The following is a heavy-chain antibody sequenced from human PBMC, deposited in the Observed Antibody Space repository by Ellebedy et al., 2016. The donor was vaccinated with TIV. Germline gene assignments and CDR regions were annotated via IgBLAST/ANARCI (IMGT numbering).Heavy chain of an antibody. D-gene: IGHD3-16*01. Sequence: AASVKVSCKASGGSFSTYAISWVRQAPGQGLEWMGRIMPILGLASSAQNFQGRVTITADKSTSTAYMELSSLRSEDAALYYCATDGGSAEVERRETLSYWGLGTLVTVSS. CDR2: IMPILGLA. CDR1: GGSFSTYA. CDR3: ATDGGSAEVERRETLSY. V-gene: IGHV1-69*04. J-gene: IGHJ4*02.